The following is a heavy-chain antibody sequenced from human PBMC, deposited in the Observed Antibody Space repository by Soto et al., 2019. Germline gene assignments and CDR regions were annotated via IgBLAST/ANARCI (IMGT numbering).Heavy chain of an antibody. CDR1: GYTFTSYY. V-gene: IGHV1-46*01. CDR3: ARGPSGYFDWLLFGPFDY. J-gene: IGHJ4*02. Sequence: GASVKVSCKASGYTFTSYYMHWVRQAPGQGLEWMGIINPSGGSTSYAQKFQGRVTMTRDTSTSTVYMGLSSLRSEDTAVYYCARGPSGYFDWLLFGPFDYWGQGTLVTVSS. D-gene: IGHD3-9*01. CDR2: INPSGGST.